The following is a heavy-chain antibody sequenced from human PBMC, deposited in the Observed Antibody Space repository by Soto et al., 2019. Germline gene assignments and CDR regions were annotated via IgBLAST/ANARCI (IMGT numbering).Heavy chain of an antibody. D-gene: IGHD2-8*02. CDR1: GGSFSGYY. V-gene: IGHV4-34*01. J-gene: IGHJ4*02. Sequence: SETRSLTCAVYGGSFSGYYWTWIRQPPWTGLEWIGEINHSGSTNYNPSLKSRVTISVDTSKNQFSLKLTSVTAADTAVYYCARDKITGLFDYWGQGTLVT. CDR3: ARDKITGLFDY. CDR2: INHSGST.